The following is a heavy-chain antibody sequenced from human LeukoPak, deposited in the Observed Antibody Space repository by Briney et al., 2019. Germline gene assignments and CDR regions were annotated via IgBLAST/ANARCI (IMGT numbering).Heavy chain of an antibody. D-gene: IGHD3-3*01. J-gene: IGHJ5*02. CDR2: ISAYNGYT. V-gene: IGHV1-18*01. CDR1: GYTFTNYG. CDR3: ARDQGTIFGVVIDA. Sequence: ASVKVSCKTSGYTFTNYGVSWVRQAPGQGLEWMGWISAYNGYTNYAQKLQVRVTMTTDTSTSTAYMELRSLRSDDTAVYYCARDQGTIFGVVIDAWGQGTLVTVSS.